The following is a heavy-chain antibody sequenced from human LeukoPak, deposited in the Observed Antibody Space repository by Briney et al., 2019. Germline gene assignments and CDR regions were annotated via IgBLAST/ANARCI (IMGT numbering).Heavy chain of an antibody. CDR1: GGSISSGGYY. Sequence: SQTLSLTCTVSGGSISSGGYYWSWIRQPPGKGLEWIGYIYHSGSTYYNPSLKSRVTISVDRSKNQFSLKLSSVTAADTAVYYCARLNNTFGELPQEYYYYGMDVWGQGTTVTVSS. J-gene: IGHJ6*02. CDR2: IYHSGST. V-gene: IGHV4-30-2*01. CDR3: ARLNNTFGELPQEYYYYGMDV. D-gene: IGHD3-10*01.